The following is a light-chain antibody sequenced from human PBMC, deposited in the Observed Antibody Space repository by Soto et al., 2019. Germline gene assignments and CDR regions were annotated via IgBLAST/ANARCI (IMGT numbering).Light chain of an antibody. V-gene: IGKV1-39*01. J-gene: IGKJ2*01. Sequence: DIQMTQSPSSLSASVGDRVTITCRASQTISRFLSWYQKKPGKAPKLLIYAASTLQPGVPARFSGSGSGTDCTLTSRSLQPEDFATYYWQQSYSGLYTFGQGTQLEIK. CDR2: AAS. CDR1: QTISRF. CDR3: QQSYSGLYT.